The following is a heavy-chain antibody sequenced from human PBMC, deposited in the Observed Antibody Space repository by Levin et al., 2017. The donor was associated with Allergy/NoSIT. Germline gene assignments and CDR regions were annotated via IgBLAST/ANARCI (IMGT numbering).Heavy chain of an antibody. D-gene: IGHD6-13*01. CDR2: ISAYNGNT. V-gene: IGHV1-18*01. CDR1: GYTFTSYG. J-gene: IGHJ5*02. Sequence: GESLKISCKASGYTFTSYGISWVRQAPGQGLEWMGWISAYNGNTNYAQKLQGRVTMTTDTSTSTAYMELRSLRSDDTAVYYCARYSSSWYGGGWFDPWGQGTLVTVSS. CDR3: ARYSSSWYGGGWFDP.